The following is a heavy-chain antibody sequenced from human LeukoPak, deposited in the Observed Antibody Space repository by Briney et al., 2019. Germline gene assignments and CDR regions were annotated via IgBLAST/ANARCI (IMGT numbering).Heavy chain of an antibody. Sequence: GGSLRLSCAASAFIVSDHYMDWVRQAPGKGLEWVSVIYSGGSTYYADSVKGRFTISRDNSKNTLYLQMNSLRAEDTAVYYCARDRLPRGYDYWGQGTLVTVSS. J-gene: IGHJ4*02. CDR3: ARDRLPRGYDY. CDR1: AFIVSDHY. D-gene: IGHD3-10*01. CDR2: IYSGGST. V-gene: IGHV3-66*02.